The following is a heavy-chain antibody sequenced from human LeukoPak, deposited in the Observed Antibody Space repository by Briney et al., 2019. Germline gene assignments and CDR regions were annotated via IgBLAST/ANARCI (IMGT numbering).Heavy chain of an antibody. V-gene: IGHV1-2*02. Sequence: ASVKVSCKASGYTLTGYYMHWVRRAPGQGLEWMGWINPNSGGTNYAQKFQGRVTMTRDTSISTAYMELSRLRSDDTAVYYCATKAAAGRGFDYWGQGTLVTVSS. CDR2: INPNSGGT. D-gene: IGHD6-13*01. CDR1: GYTLTGYY. CDR3: ATKAAAGRGFDY. J-gene: IGHJ4*02.